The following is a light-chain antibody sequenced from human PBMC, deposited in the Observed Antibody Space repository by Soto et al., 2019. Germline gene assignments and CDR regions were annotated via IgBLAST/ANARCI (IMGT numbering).Light chain of an antibody. J-gene: IGKJ1*01. CDR1: QSVNSNY. CDR2: GAS. Sequence: EIVLTQSPGTLSLSPGDRATLSCRASQSVNSNYLAWYQRKPGQAPRLLIYGASNRATDIPYRFSASGSGTDFTLTITRLEAEDCAVYYCQQYDSTPPTFGQGTKVEVQ. CDR3: QQYDSTPPT. V-gene: IGKV3-20*01.